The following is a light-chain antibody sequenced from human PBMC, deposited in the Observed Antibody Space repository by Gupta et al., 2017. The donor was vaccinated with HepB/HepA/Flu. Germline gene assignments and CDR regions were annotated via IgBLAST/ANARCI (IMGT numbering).Light chain of an antibody. CDR3: QQYDSNPCI. Sequence: DIVMTQSPDSLAVSLGERATINCKSSQSGLYSSKNLNYLAWYQHKPGQPPKLLINWVSTRESGVPDRFSGRGSGTXFTLIIXRLQAEDVAVYYCQQYDSNPCIFGXGTKLEIK. J-gene: IGKJ2*02. CDR1: QSGLYSSKNLNY. V-gene: IGKV4-1*01. CDR2: WVS.